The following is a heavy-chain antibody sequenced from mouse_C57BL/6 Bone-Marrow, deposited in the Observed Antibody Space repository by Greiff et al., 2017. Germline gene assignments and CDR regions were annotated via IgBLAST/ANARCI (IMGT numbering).Heavy chain of an antibody. D-gene: IGHD1-1*01. CDR1: GYTFTDYE. V-gene: IGHV1-15*01. Sequence: QVQLKESGAELVRPGASVTLSCKASGYTFTDYEMHWVKQTPVHGLEWIGAIDPETGGTAYNQKFKGKAILTADKSSSTAYMELRSLTSEDSAVYYCTIIYYYGSSYVGYWGQGTTLTVSS. J-gene: IGHJ2*01. CDR3: TIIYYYGSSYVGY. CDR2: IDPETGGT.